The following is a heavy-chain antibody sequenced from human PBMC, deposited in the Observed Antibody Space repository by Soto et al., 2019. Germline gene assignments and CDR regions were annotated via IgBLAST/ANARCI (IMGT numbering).Heavy chain of an antibody. CDR2: VYESGYT. CDR3: VRALRHTAMVYPWFDP. D-gene: IGHD5-18*01. Sequence: SETLSLTCTVSGASVSTGAYYWGWVRQRPGRGLEWIGYVYESGYTYYNMSLKSRLTISLDRSSNQFSLGLTSVTAADTAVYYCVRALRHTAMVYPWFDPWGQGTLVTVSS. V-gene: IGHV4-31*03. J-gene: IGHJ5*02. CDR1: GASVSTGAYY.